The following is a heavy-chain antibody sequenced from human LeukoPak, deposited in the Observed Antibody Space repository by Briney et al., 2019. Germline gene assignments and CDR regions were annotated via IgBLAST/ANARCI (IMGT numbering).Heavy chain of an antibody. V-gene: IGHV3-48*02. CDR3: ARAGYCSSFSCYVPNY. CDR1: GFTFSSYS. D-gene: IGHD2-2*01. CDR2: ISSSGGGSTI. Sequence: TGGSLRLSCAASGFTFSSYSMNWVRQAPGEGLEWVSYISSSGGGSTIYYADSVRGRFTISRDNAKNSLYLQMSSLRDEDTAVYFCARAGYCSSFSCYVPNYWGQGTLVTVSS. J-gene: IGHJ4*02.